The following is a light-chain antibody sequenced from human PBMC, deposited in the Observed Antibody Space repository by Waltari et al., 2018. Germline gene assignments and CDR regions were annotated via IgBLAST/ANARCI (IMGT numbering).Light chain of an antibody. V-gene: IGKV1-39*01. CDR2: SSS. CDR1: QNIRNA. CDR3: QQSYSTPHS. J-gene: IGKJ3*01. Sequence: DVQMTQSPSSLSASLGDRVTITCRASQNIRNALSWYQQIPGKAHKLLIYSSSTLQNGVPSRFRGVRSGTDFTLTISSLQPEDSATYFCQQSYSTPHSFGPGTRVAIK.